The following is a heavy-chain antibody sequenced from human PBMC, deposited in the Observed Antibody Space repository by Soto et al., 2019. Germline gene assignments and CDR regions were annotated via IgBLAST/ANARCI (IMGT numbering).Heavy chain of an antibody. CDR1: GYTFTSCG. J-gene: IGHJ4*02. D-gene: IGHD3-22*01. Sequence: GASVKVSCKASGYTFTSCGISWVRQAPGQGLEWMGWISAYNGNTNYAQKLQGRVTMTTDTSTSTAYMELRSLRSDDTAVYYCARDRPYYDSRGYSPFDYWGQGTLVTVSS. V-gene: IGHV1-18*04. CDR3: ARDRPYYDSRGYSPFDY. CDR2: ISAYNGNT.